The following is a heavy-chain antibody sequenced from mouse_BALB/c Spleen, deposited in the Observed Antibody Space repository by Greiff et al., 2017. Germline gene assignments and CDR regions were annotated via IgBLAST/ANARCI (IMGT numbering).Heavy chain of an antibody. J-gene: IGHJ4*01. Sequence: QVQLKQPGAELVRPGASVKLSCKASGYTFTSYWMNWVKQRPEQGLEWIGRIDPYDSETHYNQKFKDKAILTVDKSSSTAYMQLSSLASEDSALYYCARGTGDYAMDYWGQGTSVTVSS. CDR2: IDPYDSET. V-gene: IGHV1-52*01. D-gene: IGHD4-1*01. CDR1: GYTFTSYW. CDR3: ARGTGDYAMDY.